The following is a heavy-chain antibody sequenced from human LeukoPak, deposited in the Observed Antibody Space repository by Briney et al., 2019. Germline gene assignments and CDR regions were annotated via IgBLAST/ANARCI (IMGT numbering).Heavy chain of an antibody. CDR3: ARPLDAVAGTSSDY. Sequence: LGESLQISCQGSGSSFTSYWIGWVRQLPGKGLEWMGIIYPGDSDTRYSPSFQGQVTISADRSISTTSLQWSSLKASDTAMYYCARPLDAVAGTSSDYWGQGTLVTVSS. J-gene: IGHJ4*02. V-gene: IGHV5-51*01. CDR1: GSSFTSYW. D-gene: IGHD6-19*01. CDR2: IYPGDSDT.